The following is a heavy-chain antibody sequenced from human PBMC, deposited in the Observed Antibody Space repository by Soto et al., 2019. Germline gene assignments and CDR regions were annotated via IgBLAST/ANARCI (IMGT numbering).Heavy chain of an antibody. CDR1: GGSISSGDYY. V-gene: IGHV4-30-4*01. Sequence: SETLSLTCTVSGGSISSGDYYWSWIRQPPGEGLEWIGYIYYSGSTYYNPSLNSRLTISVDTSKNQFSLKLSSVTAADTAVYYCARAYYDFWSGYIYYFDYWGQGTLVTVSS. J-gene: IGHJ4*02. CDR2: IYYSGST. D-gene: IGHD3-3*01. CDR3: ARAYYDFWSGYIYYFDY.